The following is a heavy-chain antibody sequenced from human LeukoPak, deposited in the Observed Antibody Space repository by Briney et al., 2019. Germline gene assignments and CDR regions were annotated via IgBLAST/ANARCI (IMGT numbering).Heavy chain of an antibody. Sequence: SETLSLTCTVSGGSISSGGYSWSWIRQHPGKGLEWIGYIYYSGSTYYNPSLKSRVTISVDTSKNQFSLKLSSVTATDTAVYYCAGSSWALYYYYYYMDVWGKGTTVTVSS. CDR1: GGSISSGGYS. CDR3: AGSSWALYYYYYYMDV. V-gene: IGHV4-31*03. CDR2: IYYSGST. J-gene: IGHJ6*03. D-gene: IGHD6-13*01.